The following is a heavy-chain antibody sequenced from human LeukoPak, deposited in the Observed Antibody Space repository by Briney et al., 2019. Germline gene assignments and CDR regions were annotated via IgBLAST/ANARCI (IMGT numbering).Heavy chain of an antibody. D-gene: IGHD6-13*01. CDR3: VRGIAATGNDY. V-gene: IGHV3-74*01. CDR2: INSDGSST. J-gene: IGHJ4*02. CDR1: GFTFSSYW. Sequence: PGGSLRLSCAASGFTFSSYWMHWVRQAPGKGLVWVSRINSDGSSTSYADSVKGRFTISRDNAKNTLYLQMNSLRAEDTAVYYCVRGIAATGNDYWGQGTLVTVSS.